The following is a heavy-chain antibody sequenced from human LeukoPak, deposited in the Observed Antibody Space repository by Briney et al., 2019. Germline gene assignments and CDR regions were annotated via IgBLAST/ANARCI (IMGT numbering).Heavy chain of an antibody. V-gene: IGHV3-66*02. CDR2: IYSGGST. CDR3: ARDFTAAADTD. D-gene: IGHD6-13*01. Sequence: GGSLRLSCAASGFTVSSNYMSWVRQAPGKGLEWVSVIYSGGSTYYADSVKGRFTISRDNSKSTLYLQMNSLRAEDAAVYYCARDFTAAADTDWGQGTLVTVSS. J-gene: IGHJ4*02. CDR1: GFTVSSNY.